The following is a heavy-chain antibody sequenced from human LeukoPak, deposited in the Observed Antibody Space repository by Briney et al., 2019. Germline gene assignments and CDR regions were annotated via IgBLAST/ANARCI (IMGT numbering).Heavy chain of an antibody. CDR3: ARGDSSGYYRYWYFDL. CDR2: IYYSGST. Sequence: PSETLSLTCTVSGGSISSGGYYWSWIRQHPGKGLEWIGYIYYSGSTYYNPSLKSRVTISVDTSKNQFSLKPSSVTAADTAVYYCARGDSSGYYRYWYFDLWGRGTLVTVSS. D-gene: IGHD3-22*01. V-gene: IGHV4-31*03. CDR1: GGSISSGGYY. J-gene: IGHJ2*01.